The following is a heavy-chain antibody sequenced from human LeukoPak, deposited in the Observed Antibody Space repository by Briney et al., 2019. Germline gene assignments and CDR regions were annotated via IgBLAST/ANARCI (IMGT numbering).Heavy chain of an antibody. Sequence: SQTLSLTCTVSGGSISSGGYYWSWIRQHPGKGLEWIGYIYYSGSTYYNPSFKSRVTISVDTSKNQFSLKLSSVTAADTAVYYCARDRSDYYDSSGYYYWGQGTLVTVSS. V-gene: IGHV4-31*03. D-gene: IGHD3-22*01. CDR3: ARDRSDYYDSSGYYY. CDR2: IYYSGST. J-gene: IGHJ4*02. CDR1: GGSISSGGYY.